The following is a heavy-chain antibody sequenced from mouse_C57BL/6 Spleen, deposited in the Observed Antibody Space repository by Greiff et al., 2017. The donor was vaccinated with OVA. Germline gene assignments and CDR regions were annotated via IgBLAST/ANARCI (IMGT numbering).Heavy chain of an antibody. CDR2: IYPGDGDT. CDR3: ARSGQLRPLDY. V-gene: IGHV1-80*01. J-gene: IGHJ2*01. Sequence: QVQLQQSGAELVKPGASVKISCKASGYAFSSYWMNWVKQRPGKGLEWIGQIYPGDGDTNYNGKFKGKATLTADKSSSTAYMQLSSLTSEDSAVYFCARSGQLRPLDYWGQGTTLTVSS. CDR1: GYAFSSYW. D-gene: IGHD3-2*02.